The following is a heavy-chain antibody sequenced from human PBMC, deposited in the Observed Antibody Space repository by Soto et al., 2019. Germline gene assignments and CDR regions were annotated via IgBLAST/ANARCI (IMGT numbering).Heavy chain of an antibody. CDR3: ARLSITIFGVADRYYYMDV. J-gene: IGHJ6*03. V-gene: IGHV3-21*01. CDR1: GFTFSSYS. Sequence: EVQLVESGGGLVKPGGSLRLSCAASGFTFSSYSMNWVRQAPGKGLEWVSSISSSSSYIYYADSVKGRFTISRDNAKNSLYLQMNSLRAEDTAVYYCARLSITIFGVADRYYYMDVWGKGTTVTVSS. CDR2: ISSSSSYI. D-gene: IGHD3-3*01.